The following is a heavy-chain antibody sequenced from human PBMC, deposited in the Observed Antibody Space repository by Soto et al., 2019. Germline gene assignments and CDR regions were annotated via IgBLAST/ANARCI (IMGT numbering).Heavy chain of an antibody. V-gene: IGHV4-30-4*01. CDR2: ISYSGST. CDR1: GGSISSGNYY. D-gene: IGHD2-15*01. CDR3: ATMGTPATGLYFFDY. J-gene: IGHJ4*02. Sequence: SETLSLTCTVSGGSISSGNYYWSWVRQPPGKGLEWIGFISYSGSTYYSTSLKSRVTISVDTSKSQFSLNLSFVTAADTSVYYCATMGTPATGLYFFDYWGQGSLVTVSS.